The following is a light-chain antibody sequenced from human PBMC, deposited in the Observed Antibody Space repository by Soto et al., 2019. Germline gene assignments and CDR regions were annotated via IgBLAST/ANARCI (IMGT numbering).Light chain of an antibody. CDR3: QQRNIWPPVT. CDR2: GAS. V-gene: IGKV3-15*01. J-gene: IGKJ5*01. CDR1: QNVLSN. Sequence: EIVMTQSPATLSVSPGERVTLSCRASQNVLSNLAWYQQKPGQAPRLLIYGASNRATRXTGRLSGSAYGTQFTLTISSLKSEDFAVYYCQQRNIWPPVTFGQGTRREIK.